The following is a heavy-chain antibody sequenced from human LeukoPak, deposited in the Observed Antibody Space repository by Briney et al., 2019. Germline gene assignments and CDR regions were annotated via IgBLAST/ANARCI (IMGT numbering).Heavy chain of an antibody. Sequence: GGSLRLSCVGSGFTFSSYHMNWVRQAPGKGLEWVSYISSSSSTIYYADSVKGRFTISRDNAKNSLYLQTNSLRAEDMAVYYCARAQYYSDSTGYYYLHYWGQGTLVTVSS. D-gene: IGHD3-22*01. CDR3: ARAQYYSDSTGYYYLHY. CDR2: ISSSSSTI. J-gene: IGHJ4*02. V-gene: IGHV3-48*01. CDR1: GFTFSSYH.